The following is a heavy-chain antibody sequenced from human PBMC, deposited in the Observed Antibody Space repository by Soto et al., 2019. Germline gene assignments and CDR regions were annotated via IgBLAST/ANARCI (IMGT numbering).Heavy chain of an antibody. Sequence: QVQLQESGPGLVKLSGTLSLTCAVSGDSISSDKCWSWVRHPPGKGLEWIGEIHHSGNSKYNPSLKRRVIIAVGKSKNQLALKLSSVTDADTAVYYCARGERQQQRDYWGQGTLVTVS. J-gene: IGHJ4*02. CDR2: IHHSGNS. V-gene: IGHV4-4*02. D-gene: IGHD6-13*01. CDR3: ARGERQQQRDY. CDR1: GDSISSDKC.